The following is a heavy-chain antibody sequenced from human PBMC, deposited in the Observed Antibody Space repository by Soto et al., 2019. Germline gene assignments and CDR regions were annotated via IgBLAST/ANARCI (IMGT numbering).Heavy chain of an antibody. D-gene: IGHD1-26*01. J-gene: IGHJ4*02. CDR3: ARDVSGSYYSAPFDY. CDR2: ISAYNGNT. V-gene: IGHV1-18*01. CDR1: GYTFTSYG. Sequence: ASVKVSCKASGYTFTSYGISWVRQAPGQGLEWMGWISAYNGNTNYAQKLQGRVTMTTDTSTSTAYMELRSLRSDDTAVYYCARDVSGSYYSAPFDYWGQGTLVTVSS.